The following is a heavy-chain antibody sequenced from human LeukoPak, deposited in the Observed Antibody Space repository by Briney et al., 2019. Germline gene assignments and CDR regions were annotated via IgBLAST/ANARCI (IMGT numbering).Heavy chain of an antibody. V-gene: IGHV3-21*01. CDR1: GFTFSSYS. CDR3: ARDYLGYCSSTSCYLSHVFSYYYGMDV. D-gene: IGHD2-2*03. J-gene: IGHJ6*02. Sequence: GGSLRLSCAASGFTFSSYSMNWVRQAPGKGLEWVSSISSSSSYIYYADSVKGRFTISRDNAKNSLYLQMNSLRAEDTAVYYCARDYLGYCSSTSCYLSHVFSYYYGMDVWGQGTTVTVSS. CDR2: ISSSSSYI.